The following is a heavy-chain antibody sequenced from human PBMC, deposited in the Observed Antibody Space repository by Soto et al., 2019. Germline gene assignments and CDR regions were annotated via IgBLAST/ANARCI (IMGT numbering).Heavy chain of an antibody. J-gene: IGHJ6*02. CDR2: IVVGSGNT. D-gene: IGHD6-13*01. CDR1: GFTFTISA. CDR3: ARTAAAGKYYYGMDV. V-gene: IGHV1-58*02. Sequence: SVKVSCKASGFTFTISAMPWVRQARGQRLEWIGWIVVGSGNTNYAQKFQERVTITRDMSTSTAYMELSSLRSEDTAMYYCARTAAAGKYYYGMDVGGQGTTVTVSS.